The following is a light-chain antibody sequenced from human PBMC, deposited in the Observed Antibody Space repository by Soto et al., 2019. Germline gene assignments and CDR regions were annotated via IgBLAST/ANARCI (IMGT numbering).Light chain of an antibody. V-gene: IGLV2-11*01. CDR2: DVT. CDR3: CSYAGSYTPVV. Sequence: QSVLTQPRSVSGSPGQSVTISCTGTSSDVGGSKYVSWYQQHPGKAPKLMIYDVTKRPSGVPDRFSGSKSGNTASLTISGLQAEDEADYYCCSYAGSYTPVVFGGGTKVTVL. CDR1: SSDVGGSKY. J-gene: IGLJ2*01.